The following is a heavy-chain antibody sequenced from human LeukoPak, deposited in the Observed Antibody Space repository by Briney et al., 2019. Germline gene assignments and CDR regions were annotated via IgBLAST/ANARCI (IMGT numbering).Heavy chain of an antibody. Sequence: GGSLRLSCAASGFTFSSYGMHWVRQAPGKGLEWVAFIRYDGSNKYYADSVKGRFTISRDNSKNTLYLQMNSLRAEDTAVYYCAKDRTPYCSSTSCPFGYWGQGTLVIVSS. J-gene: IGHJ4*02. CDR1: GFTFSSYG. D-gene: IGHD2-2*01. CDR3: AKDRTPYCSSTSCPFGY. V-gene: IGHV3-30*02. CDR2: IRYDGSNK.